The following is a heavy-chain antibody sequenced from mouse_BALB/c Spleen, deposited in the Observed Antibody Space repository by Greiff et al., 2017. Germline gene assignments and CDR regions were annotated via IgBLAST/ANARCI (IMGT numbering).Heavy chain of an antibody. V-gene: IGHV2-9*02. CDR1: GFSLTSYG. J-gene: IGHJ2*01. Sequence: QVQLKESGPGLVAPSQSLSITCTVSGFSLTSYGVHWVRQPPGKGLEWLGVIWAGGSTNYNSALMSRLSISKDNSKSQVFLKMNSLQTDDTAMYYCARENYRYDDAYYFDYWGQGTTLTVSS. CDR3: ARENYRYDDAYYFDY. D-gene: IGHD2-14*01. CDR2: IWAGGST.